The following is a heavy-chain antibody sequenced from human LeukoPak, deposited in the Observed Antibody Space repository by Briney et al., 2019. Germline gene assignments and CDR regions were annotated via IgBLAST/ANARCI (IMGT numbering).Heavy chain of an antibody. CDR3: ARGRDGYKPDFDY. V-gene: IGHV4-30-2*01. Sequence: SETLSLTCAVSGGSISSGGYSWSWIRQPPGKGLEWIGYIYHSGSTYHNPSLKSRVTISVDRSKNQFSLKLSSVTAADTAVYYCARGRDGYKPDFDYWGQGTLVTVSS. D-gene: IGHD5-24*01. J-gene: IGHJ4*02. CDR1: GGSISSGGYS. CDR2: IYHSGST.